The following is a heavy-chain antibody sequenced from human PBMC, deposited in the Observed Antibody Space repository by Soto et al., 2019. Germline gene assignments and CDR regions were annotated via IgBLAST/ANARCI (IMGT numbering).Heavy chain of an antibody. Sequence: WASVKVSCKASGYTFTIYDISWVRQATGQGLEWMGWMNPNNGNTDYAPKFQGRVTMTMNTSIGTAYMELSSLRSEDTAVYYCARSPRNYYALGSYSYFGHWGQGTLVTAPS. CDR2: MNPNNGNT. D-gene: IGHD3-10*01. CDR1: GYTFTIYD. CDR3: ARSPRNYYALGSYSYFGH. V-gene: IGHV1-8*01. J-gene: IGHJ4*02.